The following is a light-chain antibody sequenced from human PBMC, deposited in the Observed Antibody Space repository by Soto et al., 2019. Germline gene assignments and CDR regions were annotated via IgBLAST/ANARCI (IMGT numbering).Light chain of an antibody. V-gene: IGKV3D-15*01. J-gene: IGKJ1*01. CDR2: YAY. CDR1: QSVSSN. Sequence: EIVMTQSPATLSVSPGERATLSCRASQSVSSNLAWYQQKPGQAPRLLISYAYNRATGIPDRFSGSGSGTDFTLTISRLDNEDFAMYYCQQYAASSWTFGQGTKVDIK. CDR3: QQYAASSWT.